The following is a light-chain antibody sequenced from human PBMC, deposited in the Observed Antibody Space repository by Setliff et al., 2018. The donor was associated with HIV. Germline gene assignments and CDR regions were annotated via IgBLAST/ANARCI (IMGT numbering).Light chain of an antibody. Sequence: QSALSQPASVSGSPGQSIAISCGGTGSDVGAYDYVSWFQQHPGKAPKLMIYEVKKRPSGVSNRFSGSKSGNTASLTISALQAEDEADYYCLSYTTIRTVVFGTGTKV. V-gene: IGLV2-14*01. J-gene: IGLJ1*01. CDR2: EVK. CDR3: LSYTTIRTVV. CDR1: GSDVGAYDY.